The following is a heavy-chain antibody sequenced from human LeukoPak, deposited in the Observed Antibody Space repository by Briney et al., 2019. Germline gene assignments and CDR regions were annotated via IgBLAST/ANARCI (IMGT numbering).Heavy chain of an antibody. D-gene: IGHD3-22*01. CDR2: ISYTGST. CDR1: GGSISISGYY. J-gene: IGHJ4*02. Sequence: SETLSLTCTVSGGSISISGYYCGWIRQPPGKGLEWIGSISYTGSTYYNPSLKSRVTISVDTSKNQFSLKLTSVTAADTAVYYCAAYYYDSSGYLGCGQGTLVTVSS. CDR3: AAYYYDSSGYLG. V-gene: IGHV4-39*01.